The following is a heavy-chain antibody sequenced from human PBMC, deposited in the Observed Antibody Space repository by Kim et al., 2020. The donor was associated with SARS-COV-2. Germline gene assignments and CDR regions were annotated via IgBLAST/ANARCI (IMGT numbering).Heavy chain of an antibody. CDR1: GGSFSGYY. J-gene: IGHJ4*02. V-gene: IGHV4-34*01. Sequence: SETLSLTCAVYGGSFSGYYWSWIRQPPGKGLEWIGEINHSGSTNYNPSLKSRVTISVDTSKNQFSLKLSSVTAADTAVYYCARGRSYSSSSMGGYWGQGT. CDR2: INHSGST. CDR3: ARGRSYSSSSMGGY. D-gene: IGHD6-13*01.